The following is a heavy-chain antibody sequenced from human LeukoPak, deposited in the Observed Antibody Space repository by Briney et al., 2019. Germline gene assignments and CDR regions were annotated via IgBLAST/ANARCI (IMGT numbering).Heavy chain of an antibody. Sequence: ASVTVSCKASGGTFSSYAISWVRPPPGQGLEWMGGIIPTFCTANYAQKFQGRVTNTTDESTSTAYMELSSLRSEDTAVYYCARAGGSSWLTYSHPRISPIDYWGQGTLVTVSS. CDR2: IIPTFCTA. J-gene: IGHJ4*02. V-gene: IGHV1-69*05. D-gene: IGHD6-13*01. CDR3: ARAGGSSWLTYSHPRISPIDY. CDR1: GGTFSSYA.